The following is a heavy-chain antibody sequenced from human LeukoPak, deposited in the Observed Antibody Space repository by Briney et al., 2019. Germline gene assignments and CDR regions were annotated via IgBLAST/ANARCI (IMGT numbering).Heavy chain of an antibody. Sequence: GSLRLSCAASGFTFSSYGMHWVRQAPGKGLEWVSSISSSSYIYYADSVKGRFTISRDNAKNSLYLQMNSLRAEDTAVYYCTTDRSSGWRRFDYWGQGTLVTVSS. V-gene: IGHV3-21*01. CDR1: GFTFSSYG. J-gene: IGHJ4*02. CDR3: TTDRSSGWRRFDY. D-gene: IGHD6-19*01. CDR2: ISSSSYI.